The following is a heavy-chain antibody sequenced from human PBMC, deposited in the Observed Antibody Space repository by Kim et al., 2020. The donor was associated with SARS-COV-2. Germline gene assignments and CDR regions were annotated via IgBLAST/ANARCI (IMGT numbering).Heavy chain of an antibody. J-gene: IGHJ4*02. V-gene: IGHV3-30*01. D-gene: IGHD6-19*01. CDR3: ARPTGAQGQWLAYTLLNFDY. Sequence: RFTISRDNSKNTLYLQMNSLRAEDTAVYYWARPTGAQGQWLAYTLLNFDYWGQGTLVTVSS.